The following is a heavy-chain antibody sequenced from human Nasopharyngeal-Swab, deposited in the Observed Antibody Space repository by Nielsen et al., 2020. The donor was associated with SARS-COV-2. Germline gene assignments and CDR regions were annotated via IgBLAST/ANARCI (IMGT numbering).Heavy chain of an antibody. Sequence: WIRQPPGKGLEWVSYISSSSSTIYYADSVKGRFTISRDNAKNSLYLQMNSLRAEDTAVYYCARDSYPEEAYCGGDCYLNYYYYYGMDVWGQGTTVTVLL. CDR2: ISSSSSTI. CDR3: ARDSYPEEAYCGGDCYLNYYYYYGMDV. D-gene: IGHD2-21*01. J-gene: IGHJ6*02. V-gene: IGHV3-48*04.